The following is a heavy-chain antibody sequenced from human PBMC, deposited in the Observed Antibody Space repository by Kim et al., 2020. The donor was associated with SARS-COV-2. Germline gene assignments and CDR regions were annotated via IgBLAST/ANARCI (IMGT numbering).Heavy chain of an antibody. J-gene: IGHJ1*01. D-gene: IGHD6-19*01. Sequence: YSPSFQGQVTISADKSISTAYLMWSSLKASDTAMYYCARRVGSSSSGWQYWGQGTLVTVSS. V-gene: IGHV5-51*01. CDR3: ARRVGSSSSGWQY.